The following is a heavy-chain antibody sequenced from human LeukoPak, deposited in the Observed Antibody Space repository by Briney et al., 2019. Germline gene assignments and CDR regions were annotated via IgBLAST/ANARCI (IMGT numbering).Heavy chain of an antibody. CDR1: GGSISSYY. D-gene: IGHD3-10*01. CDR2: IYYSGST. CDR3: ARNEWFGELLSEYYFDY. V-gene: IGHV4-59*01. J-gene: IGHJ4*02. Sequence: KPSETLSLTCTFSGGSISSYYWSWIRQPPGKGLEWIGYIYYSGSTNYNPSLKSRVTISVDTSENQFSLKLSSVTATDTAVYYCARNEWFGELLSEYYFDYWRQGTLVTVSS.